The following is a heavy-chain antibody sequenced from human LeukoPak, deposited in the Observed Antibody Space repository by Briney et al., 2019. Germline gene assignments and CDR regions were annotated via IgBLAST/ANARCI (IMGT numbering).Heavy chain of an antibody. D-gene: IGHD3-10*01. CDR3: AKSWRWGYGSNPFAY. CDR1: GFTFSSYA. CDR2: ISGSGGST. Sequence: GGSLRLSCAASGFTFSSYAMSWVRQAPGEGLEWVSAISGSGGSTYYADSVKGRFTISRDNSKNTLYLQMNSLRAEDTAVYYCAKSWRWGYGSNPFAYWGQGTLVTVSS. V-gene: IGHV3-23*01. J-gene: IGHJ4*02.